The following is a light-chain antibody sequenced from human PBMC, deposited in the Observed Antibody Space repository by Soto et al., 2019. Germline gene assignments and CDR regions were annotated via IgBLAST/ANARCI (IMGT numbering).Light chain of an antibody. J-gene: IGLJ2*01. Sequence: QSVLTQSASVSGSPGQSITISCTGTSCDIGGYNYVSWYQQHPDKAPILMIFEVSNRPSGVSNRFSGSKSGNTASLTISGLLPEDEADYYCSSYTTSSTVAFGGGTKVTVL. CDR3: SSYTTSSTVA. CDR1: SCDIGGYNY. CDR2: EVS. V-gene: IGLV2-14*01.